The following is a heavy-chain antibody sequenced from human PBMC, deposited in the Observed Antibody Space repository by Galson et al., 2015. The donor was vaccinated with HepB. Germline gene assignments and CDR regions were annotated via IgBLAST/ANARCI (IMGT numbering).Heavy chain of an antibody. V-gene: IGHV1-69*13. D-gene: IGHD2-2*01. CDR2: IIPIFGTA. J-gene: IGHJ4*02. CDR3: ASLAGDIVVVPAAM. Sequence: SVKVSCKASGYTFTSYAMNWVRQAPGQGLEWMGGIIPIFGTANYAQKFQGRVTITADESTSTAYMELSSLRSEDTAVYYCASLAGDIVVVPAAMWGQGTLVTVSS. CDR1: GYTFTSYA.